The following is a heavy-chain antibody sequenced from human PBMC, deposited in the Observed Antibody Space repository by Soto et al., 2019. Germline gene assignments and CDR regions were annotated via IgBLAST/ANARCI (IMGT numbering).Heavy chain of an antibody. CDR3: AGEVERYCSGGSCHAAYYYGMDV. CDR1: GGTFSSYA. Sequence: QVQLVQSGAEVKKPGSSVKVSCKASGGTFSSYAISWVRQAPGQGLEWMGGIIPIFGTANYAQKLQGRVTITADESTGTAYMELSSLRSEDTAVYYCAGEVERYCSGGSCHAAYYYGMDVWGQGTTVTVSS. J-gene: IGHJ6*02. CDR2: IIPIFGTA. D-gene: IGHD2-15*01. V-gene: IGHV1-69*01.